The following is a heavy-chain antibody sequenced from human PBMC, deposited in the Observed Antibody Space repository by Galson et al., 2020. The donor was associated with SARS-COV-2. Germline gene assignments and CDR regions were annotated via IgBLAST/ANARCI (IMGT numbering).Heavy chain of an antibody. J-gene: IGHJ4*02. CDR2: MYSGGTT. CDR1: GFTVISNY. D-gene: IGHD3-10*01. CDR3: ARDPSGSYRFDN. Sequence: GGSLRLSCEVSGFTVISNYMNWVRQAPGKGLEWVSVMYSGGTTYYADSVKGRFTISRDNFKNTVYLQMNGLRVEDTAMYYCARDPSGSYRFDNWGQGTLVTVSS. V-gene: IGHV3-53*01.